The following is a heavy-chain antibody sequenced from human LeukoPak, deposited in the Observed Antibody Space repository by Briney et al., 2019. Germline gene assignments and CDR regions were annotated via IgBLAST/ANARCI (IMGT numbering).Heavy chain of an antibody. Sequence: GASVKVSCKASGYTFTGYYMHWVRQAPGQGLEWMGWMNPNSGDTNYAQKFRGRVTMTRDTSISTAYMELSRLRSDDTAVYYCAREQDCSGGSCYSEGLSWGQGTLVTVSS. V-gene: IGHV1-2*02. CDR3: AREQDCSGGSCYSEGLS. D-gene: IGHD2-15*01. J-gene: IGHJ5*02. CDR1: GYTFTGYY. CDR2: MNPNSGDT.